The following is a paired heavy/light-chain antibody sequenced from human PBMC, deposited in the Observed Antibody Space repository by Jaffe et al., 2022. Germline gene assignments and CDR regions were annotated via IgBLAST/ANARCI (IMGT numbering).Light chain of an antibody. CDR2: QDT. CDR3: QTWDSNTVL. Sequence: SYELTQPPSVSVSPGQTASIPCSGDNLGDKYACWYQQKPGQSPVLVIYQDTKRPSGIPERFSGSNSGNTATLTISGTQAIDEADYYCQTWDSNTVLFGGGTKLTVL. CDR1: NLGDKY. J-gene: IGLJ2*01. V-gene: IGLV3-1*01.
Heavy chain of an antibody. V-gene: IGHV5-51*01. CDR1: GYSFTSYW. J-gene: IGHJ4*02. Sequence: EVQLVQSGAEVKKPGESLKISCKGSGYSFTSYWIGWVRQMPGKGLEWMGIIYPGDSDTIYSPSFQGQVTISADKSISTAYLQWSSLKASDTAMYYCVRQEHGDILTAYLVYWGQGTLVTVSS. CDR2: IYPGDSDT. D-gene: IGHD3-9*01. CDR3: VRQEHGDILTAYLVY.